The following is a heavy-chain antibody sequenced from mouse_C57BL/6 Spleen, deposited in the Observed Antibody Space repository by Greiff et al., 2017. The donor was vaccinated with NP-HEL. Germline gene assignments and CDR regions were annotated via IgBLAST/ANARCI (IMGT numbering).Heavy chain of an antibody. CDR1: GFNIKDYY. J-gene: IGHJ1*03. V-gene: IGHV14-2*01. D-gene: IGHD4-1*02. CDR2: IVPEDGET. CDR3: ARATWTSWYFDV. Sequence: EVQLQQSGAELVKPGASVKLSCTASGFNIKDYYMHWVKQRTEQGMEWIGRIVPEDGETKYAPKLQGKSTITADTSSNTAYLQLSSLTSEDTAVYYCARATWTSWYFDVWGTGTTVTVSS.